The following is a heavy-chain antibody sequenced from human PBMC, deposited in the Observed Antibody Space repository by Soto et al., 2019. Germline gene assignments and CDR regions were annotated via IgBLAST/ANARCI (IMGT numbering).Heavy chain of an antibody. D-gene: IGHD4-17*01. CDR3: VRLIGMTTATTDRGFDT. V-gene: IGHV4-39*01. J-gene: IGHJ5*02. Sequence: QLQLQESGPGLVKPSETLSLTCTVSGGFISSSSYYWDWIRQPTGKGLEWIGSIYYTGNTYYNPSLKSRVTIAVDTSKNQFSLKLSSVTAADTAVYYCVRLIGMTTATTDRGFDTWGQGTLVTCSS. CDR1: GGFISSSSYY. CDR2: IYYTGNT.